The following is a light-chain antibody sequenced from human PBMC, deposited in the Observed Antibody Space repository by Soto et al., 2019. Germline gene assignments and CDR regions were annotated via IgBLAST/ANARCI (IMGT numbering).Light chain of an antibody. Sequence: QSVLTQPAAVSGSPGQSITISCTGTSSDVGGYNYVSWYQQYPGKATKLMIYDVTNRPSGVSNRFSGSKSGNTASLTISGLQAEEEADYYCASYRITTAVFGTGTKGTAL. J-gene: IGLJ1*01. CDR3: ASYRITTAV. V-gene: IGLV2-14*01. CDR2: DVT. CDR1: SSDVGGYNY.